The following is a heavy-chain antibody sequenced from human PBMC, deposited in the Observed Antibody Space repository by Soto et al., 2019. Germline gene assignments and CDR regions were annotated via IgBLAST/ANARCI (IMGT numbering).Heavy chain of an antibody. CDR1: GGSFSGYY. V-gene: IGHV4-34*01. CDR2: INHSGST. D-gene: IGHD4-17*01. CDR3: ARGKLTVTTAWYIWFDP. Sequence: QVQLQQWGAGLLKPSETLSLTCAVYGGSFSGYYWSWIRQPPGKGLEWIGEINHSGSTNYNPSLKSRVTISVDTSKNQFSLKLSSVTAADTAVYYCARGKLTVTTAWYIWFDPWGQGTLVTVSS. J-gene: IGHJ5*02.